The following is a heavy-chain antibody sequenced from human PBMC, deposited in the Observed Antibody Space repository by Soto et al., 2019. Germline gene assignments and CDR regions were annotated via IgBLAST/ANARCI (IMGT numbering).Heavy chain of an antibody. Sequence: PSETLSLTCTVSGGSISSYYWGWIRQPPGKGLEWIGSIYYSGSTYYNPSLKSRVTISVDTSKNQFSLKLSSVTAADTAVYYCARRRAYYYGSGSYYKNPFDYWGQGTLVTVSS. D-gene: IGHD3-10*01. CDR2: IYYSGST. CDR1: GGSISSYY. J-gene: IGHJ4*02. V-gene: IGHV4-39*01. CDR3: ARRRAYYYGSGSYYKNPFDY.